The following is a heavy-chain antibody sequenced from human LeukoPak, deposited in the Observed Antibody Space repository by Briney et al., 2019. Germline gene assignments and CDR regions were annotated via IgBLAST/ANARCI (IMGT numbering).Heavy chain of an antibody. CDR3: ARRNY. J-gene: IGHJ4*02. CDR2: IYSGGST. V-gene: IGHV3-53*01. CDR1: GFTFSSHA. Sequence: GGSLRLSCAASGFTFSSHALSWVRQAPGKGLEWVSVIYSGGSTYYADSVKGRFTISRDNSKNTLYLQMNSLRAEDTAVYYCARRNYWGQGTLVTVSS.